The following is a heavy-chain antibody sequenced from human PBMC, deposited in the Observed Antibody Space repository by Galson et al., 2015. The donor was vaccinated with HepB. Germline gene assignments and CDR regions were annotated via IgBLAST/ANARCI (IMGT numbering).Heavy chain of an antibody. Sequence: SLRLSCAASGFTFSSYWMHWVRQVPGEGLVWVSRINTDGTTTDYADFVKGRFTTSRDNAKNSLYLEMNSLRDEDTAVYYCARALYSGSGILTGHPLDYWGQGALVTVSS. J-gene: IGHJ4*02. CDR1: GFTFSSYW. V-gene: IGHV3-74*01. D-gene: IGHD3-9*01. CDR3: ARALYSGSGILTGHPLDY. CDR2: INTDGTTT.